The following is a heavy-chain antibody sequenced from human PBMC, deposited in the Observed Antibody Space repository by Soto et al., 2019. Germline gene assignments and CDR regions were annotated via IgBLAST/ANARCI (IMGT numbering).Heavy chain of an antibody. CDR1: GFTFSSYA. D-gene: IGHD6-6*01. V-gene: IGHV3-23*01. Sequence: EVQLLESGGGLVQPGGSLRLSCAASGFTFSSYAMRWVRQAPGKGLEWVSGISGSGVSTYYADSVKGRFTISRDNSKSTLYLQMNSRRAEDTAVYYWAKDRERIATRSIDYWGQGTLVTVSS. CDR2: ISGSGVST. J-gene: IGHJ4*02. CDR3: AKDRERIATRSIDY.